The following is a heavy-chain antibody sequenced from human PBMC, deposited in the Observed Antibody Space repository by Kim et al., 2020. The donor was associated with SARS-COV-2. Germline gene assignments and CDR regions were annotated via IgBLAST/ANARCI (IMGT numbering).Heavy chain of an antibody. D-gene: IGHD3-10*01. CDR3: AATMVRGSYLVH. J-gene: IGHJ4*02. Sequence: SVKVSCKASGFTFTSSAVQWVRQARGQRLAWIGWIVVGSGNTNYAQKFQERVTITRDMSTSTAYMELSSLRSEDTAVYYCAATMVRGSYLVHWGQGTLVTVSS. V-gene: IGHV1-58*01. CDR2: IVVGSGNT. CDR1: GFTFTSSA.